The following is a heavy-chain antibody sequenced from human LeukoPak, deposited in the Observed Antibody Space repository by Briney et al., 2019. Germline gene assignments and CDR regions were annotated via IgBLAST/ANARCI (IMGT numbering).Heavy chain of an antibody. V-gene: IGHV3-21*01. CDR2: ISSSSAYI. Sequence: RGCLRLSCAASGFTFSSYNMNWVRQAPGKGLEWVSSISSSSAYIYYADSVKGRFTISRDNAKNSLYLQMNSLRAEDTAVYYCARLEGAVFDYWGQGTLVTVS. CDR1: GFTFSSYN. J-gene: IGHJ4*02. CDR3: ARLEGAVFDY. D-gene: IGHD1-1*01.